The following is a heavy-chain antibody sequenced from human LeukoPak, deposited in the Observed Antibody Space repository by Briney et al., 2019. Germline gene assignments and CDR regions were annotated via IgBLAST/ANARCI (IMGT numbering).Heavy chain of an antibody. CDR2: ISSSGSTI. D-gene: IGHD3-10*02. CDR3: AELGITMIGGV. Sequence: GGSLRLSCAASGFTFSSYWMHWVRQAPGKGLEWVSYISSSGSTIYYADSVKGRFTISRDNAKNSLYLQMNSLRAEDTAVYYCAELGITMIGGVWGKGTTVTISS. V-gene: IGHV3-48*04. J-gene: IGHJ6*04. CDR1: GFTFSSYW.